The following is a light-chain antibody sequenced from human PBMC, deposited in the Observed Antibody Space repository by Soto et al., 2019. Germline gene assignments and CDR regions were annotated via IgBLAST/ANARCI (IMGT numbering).Light chain of an antibody. CDR3: QQRGT. CDR2: DAS. V-gene: IGKV3-11*01. CDR1: QSVSSY. J-gene: IGKJ4*01. Sequence: EIVLTQSPATLSLSPGERATLSCRASQSVSSYLAWYQQKPGQAPRLLIYDASNRSTGIPARFSGSGSGTDFTLTISSLEPEDFAVYYCQQRGTFVGGTKVELK.